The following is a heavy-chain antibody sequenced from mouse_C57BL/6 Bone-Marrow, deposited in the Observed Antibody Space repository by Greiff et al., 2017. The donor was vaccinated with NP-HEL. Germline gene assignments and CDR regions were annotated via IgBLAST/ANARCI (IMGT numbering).Heavy chain of an antibody. Sequence: EVKLVESGGGLVKPGGSLKLSCAASGFTFSDYGMHWVRQAPEKGLEWVAYISSGSSTIYYADTVKGRFTISRDNAKNTLFLQMTSLRSEDTAMYYCARRDYYGSSSYAMDYWGKGTSVTVSS. D-gene: IGHD1-1*01. CDR2: ISSGSSTI. CDR3: ARRDYYGSSSYAMDY. J-gene: IGHJ4*01. V-gene: IGHV5-17*01. CDR1: GFTFSDYG.